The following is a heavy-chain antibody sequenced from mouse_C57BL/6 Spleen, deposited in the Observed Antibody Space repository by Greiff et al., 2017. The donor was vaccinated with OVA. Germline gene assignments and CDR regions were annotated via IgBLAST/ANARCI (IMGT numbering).Heavy chain of an antibody. J-gene: IGHJ3*01. CDR2: IHPNSGST. CDR1: GYTFTSYW. D-gene: IGHD1-1*01. CDR3: ARGDYYGSSPY. V-gene: IGHV1-64*01. Sequence: QVQLKESGAELVKPGASVKLSCKASGYTFTSYWMHWVKQRPGQGLEWIGMIHPNSGSTNYNEKFKSKATLTVDKSSSTAYMQLSSLTSEDSAVYYCARGDYYGSSPYWGQGTLVTVSA.